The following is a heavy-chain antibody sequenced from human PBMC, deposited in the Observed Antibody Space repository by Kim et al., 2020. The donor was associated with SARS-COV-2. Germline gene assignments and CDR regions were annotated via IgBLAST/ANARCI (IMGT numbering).Heavy chain of an antibody. V-gene: IGHV4-61*01. J-gene: IGHJ6*02. CDR1: GGSVSSGSYY. CDR3: ARDRRYSYGLGEGYYYYYGMAV. Sequence: SETLSLTCTVSGGSVSSGSYYWSWIRQPPGKGLEWIGYIYYSGSTNYNPSLKSRVTISVDTSKNQFSLKLSSVTAADTAVYYCARDRRYSYGLGEGYYYYYGMAVWGQGTTVTVSS. CDR2: IYYSGST. D-gene: IGHD5-18*01.